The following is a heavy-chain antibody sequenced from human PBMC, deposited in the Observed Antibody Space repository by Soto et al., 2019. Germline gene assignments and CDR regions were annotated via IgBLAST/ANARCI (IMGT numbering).Heavy chain of an antibody. D-gene: IGHD6-6*01. CDR3: AREYSSSLVRYGMDV. Sequence: QVQLVESGGGVVQPGRSLRLSCAASGFTFSSYAMHWVRQAPGKGLEWVAVISYDGSNKYYADSVKGRFTISRDNSKNTLYLQINGPRAEDTAVCNCAREYSSSLVRYGMDVLGQGSTVTVSS. V-gene: IGHV3-30-3*01. J-gene: IGHJ6*02. CDR2: ISYDGSNK. CDR1: GFTFSSYA.